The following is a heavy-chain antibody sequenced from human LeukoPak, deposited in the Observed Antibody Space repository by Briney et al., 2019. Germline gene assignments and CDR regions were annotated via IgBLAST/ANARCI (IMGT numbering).Heavy chain of an antibody. Sequence: PSETLSLTCTVSGDSISSYYWSWIRQPPGKGLEWIGYIYYSGSTNYNPSLKSRVTISVDTSKNQFSLKLSSVTAADTAVYYCARGYYDILTGYYSYAFDIWGQGTMVTVSS. CDR1: GDSISSYY. D-gene: IGHD3-9*01. CDR3: ARGYYDILTGYYSYAFDI. CDR2: IYYSGST. J-gene: IGHJ3*02. V-gene: IGHV4-59*01.